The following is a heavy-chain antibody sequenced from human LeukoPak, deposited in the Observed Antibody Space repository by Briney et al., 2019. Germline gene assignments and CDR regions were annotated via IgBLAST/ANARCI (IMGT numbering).Heavy chain of an antibody. CDR1: GFTFSSYG. J-gene: IGHJ3*02. CDR3: ATKHGGPYAFDI. CDR2: INSDGSST. Sequence: GGSLRLSCAASGFTFSSYGMHWVRQAPGKGLVWVSRINSDGSSTSYADSVKGRFTISRDNAKNTLYLQMDSLRAEDTAVYYCATKHGGPYAFDIWGQGTMVTVSS. V-gene: IGHV3-74*01. D-gene: IGHD2-21*01.